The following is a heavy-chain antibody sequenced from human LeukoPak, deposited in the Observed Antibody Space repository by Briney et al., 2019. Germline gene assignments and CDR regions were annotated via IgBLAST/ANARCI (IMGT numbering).Heavy chain of an antibody. J-gene: IGHJ4*02. Sequence: SQTLSLTCDISGDSVSSNSAAWNWIRQSPLRGLEWLGRTYYRSKWYNDYAVSVKSRITINPDTSKNQFSLQLNSVTPEDTAVYYCSRGAPVGSSREFDYWGQGTLVTVSS. D-gene: IGHD5-24*01. CDR2: TYYRSKWYN. CDR1: GDSVSSNSAA. V-gene: IGHV6-1*01. CDR3: SRGAPVGSSREFDY.